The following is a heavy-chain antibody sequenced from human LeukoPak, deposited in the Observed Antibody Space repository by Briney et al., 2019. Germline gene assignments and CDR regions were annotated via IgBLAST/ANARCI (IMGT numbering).Heavy chain of an antibody. V-gene: IGHV4-34*01. Sequence: ASETLSLTCAVYGGSFSGYYWSWIRQPPGKGLEWIGEINHSGSTNYNPSLKSRVTISVDTSKNQFSLKLSSVTAADTAVYYCTSLRNGWELTDWGQGTLVTVSS. D-gene: IGHD4-23*01. J-gene: IGHJ4*02. CDR2: INHSGST. CDR3: TSLRNGWELTD. CDR1: GGSFSGYY.